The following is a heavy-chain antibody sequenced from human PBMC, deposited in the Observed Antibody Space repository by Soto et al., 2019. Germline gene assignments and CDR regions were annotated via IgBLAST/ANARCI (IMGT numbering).Heavy chain of an antibody. V-gene: IGHV4-39*01. CDR1: GGSISSESYF. CDR3: AALLGHCSGGTRCFRWFDP. CDR2: ISYSGSP. J-gene: IGHJ5*02. Sequence: PSETLSLTCTVSGGSISSESYFWGWVRQPSGKGLEWVGTISYSGSPFFNPSLKGRATLSVDTSKNQFSLRLSAVTAADSAVYFCAALLGHCSGGTRCFRWFDPWGQGSLVAGSS. D-gene: IGHD2-15*01.